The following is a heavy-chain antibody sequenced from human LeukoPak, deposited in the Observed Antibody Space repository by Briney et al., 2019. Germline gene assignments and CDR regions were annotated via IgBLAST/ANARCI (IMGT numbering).Heavy chain of an antibody. CDR2: ISSSGSTI. J-gene: IGHJ4*02. CDR3: AKNNVPWTVVTLLDY. Sequence: PGGSLRLSCAASGFTFSDYYMSWIRQAPGKGLEWVSYISSSGSTIYYADSVKGRFTISRDNSKNTLYLQMNSLRAEDTAVYYCAKNNVPWTVVTLLDYWGQGTLVTVSS. D-gene: IGHD4-23*01. CDR1: GFTFSDYY. V-gene: IGHV3-11*04.